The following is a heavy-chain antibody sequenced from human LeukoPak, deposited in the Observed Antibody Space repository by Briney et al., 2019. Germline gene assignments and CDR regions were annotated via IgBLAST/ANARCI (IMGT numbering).Heavy chain of an antibody. D-gene: IGHD4-17*01. V-gene: IGHV4-59*01. CDR3: ARDLTDTTVTTPSDAFDI. CDR2: IYYSGTT. CDR1: DDSITMYY. J-gene: IGHJ3*02. Sequence: SETLSLTCSVSDDSITMYYWTWIRQPPGKGLEWIGYIYYSGTTNYNPSLKSRVSMSVDTSKNQFSLKLSSVTAADTAVYYCARDLTDTTVTTPSDAFDIWGQGTMVTVSS.